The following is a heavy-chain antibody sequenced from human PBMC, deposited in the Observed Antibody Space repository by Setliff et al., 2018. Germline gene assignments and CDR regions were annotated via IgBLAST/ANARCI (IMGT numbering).Heavy chain of an antibody. CDR3: VRPGGTTVVARHFDY. V-gene: IGHV4-39*01. CDR2: IPYSGTP. D-gene: IGHD2-15*01. J-gene: IGHJ4*01. CDR1: DDSFTSSRYY. Sequence: SETLSLTCTVSDDSFTSSRYYWGWIRQAPGSGLEWIGSIPYSGTPYYNASVESRVTISIDTSRNQFSLELRSVTVADTATYYCVRPGGTTVVARHFDYWGSGILVTVS.